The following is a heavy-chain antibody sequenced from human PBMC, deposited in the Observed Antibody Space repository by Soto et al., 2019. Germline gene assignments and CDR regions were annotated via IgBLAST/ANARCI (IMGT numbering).Heavy chain of an antibody. V-gene: IGHV4-39*01. CDR1: GGSISSSSYY. D-gene: IGHD2-2*01. CDR2: IYYTGSP. Sequence: PSETLSLTCTVSGGSISSSSYYWGWVRQPPGKGLDWIGSIYYTGSPFYNPSLKSRVTISVDTSKNQFSLNLSSVTAADTAVYYCAMSPPYYCSSVRCYLGSWGQGTLVTVSS. J-gene: IGHJ5*02. CDR3: AMSPPYYCSSVRCYLGS.